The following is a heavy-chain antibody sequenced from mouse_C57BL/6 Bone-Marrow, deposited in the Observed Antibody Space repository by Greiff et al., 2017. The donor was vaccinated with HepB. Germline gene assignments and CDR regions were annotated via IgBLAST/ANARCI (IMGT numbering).Heavy chain of an antibody. J-gene: IGHJ4*01. V-gene: IGHV1-64*01. CDR1: GYTFTSYW. CDR3: ARHYSNLYAMDY. Sequence: VQLQQPGAELVKPGASVKLSCKASGYTFTSYWMHWVKQRPGQCLEWIGMIHPNSGSTNYNEKFKSKATLTVDKSSSTAYMQLSSLTSEDSAVYYCARHYSNLYAMDYWGQGTSVTVSS. CDR2: IHPNSGST. D-gene: IGHD2-5*01.